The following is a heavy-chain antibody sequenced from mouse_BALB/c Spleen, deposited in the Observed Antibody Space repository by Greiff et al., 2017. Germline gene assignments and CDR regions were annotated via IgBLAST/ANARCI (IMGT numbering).Heavy chain of an antibody. J-gene: IGHJ2*01. CDR2: ISYSGST. V-gene: IGHV3-2*02. CDR3: AREKDY. Sequence: EVQLQQSGPGLVKPSQSLSLTCTVTGYSITSDYAWNWIRQFPGNKLEWMGYISYSGSTSYNPSLKSRISITRDTSKNQFFLQLNSVTTEDTATYYCAREKDYWGQGTTLTVSS. CDR1: GYSITSDYA.